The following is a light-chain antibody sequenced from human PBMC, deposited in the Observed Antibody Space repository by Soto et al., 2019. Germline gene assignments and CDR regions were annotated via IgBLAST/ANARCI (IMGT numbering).Light chain of an antibody. J-gene: IGKJ4*01. Sequence: EIVLTQSPATLSMSPGERATLSCRASQSVSRYLAWYQQKPGQAPRLIIYHASDRAPGIPARFNGSGSGTDFTLTISSLEPEDFAVYYCQQRSNWPLTFGGGTKVEIK. CDR1: QSVSRY. CDR3: QQRSNWPLT. CDR2: HAS. V-gene: IGKV3-11*01.